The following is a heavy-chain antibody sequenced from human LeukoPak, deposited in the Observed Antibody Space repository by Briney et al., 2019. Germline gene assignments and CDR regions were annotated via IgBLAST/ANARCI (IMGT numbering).Heavy chain of an antibody. CDR3: ARAYEYGWFDP. Sequence: ASVKVSCKASGYSFTDYYLHWVQQAPGQGLEWMGWINPKSGGTNYAQKFQGRVTMTRETSISTGNMELSSLRSDDTAVYYCARAYEYGWFDPWGQGTLVTVSS. D-gene: IGHD4/OR15-4a*01. CDR2: INPKSGGT. CDR1: GYSFTDYY. J-gene: IGHJ5*02. V-gene: IGHV1-2*02.